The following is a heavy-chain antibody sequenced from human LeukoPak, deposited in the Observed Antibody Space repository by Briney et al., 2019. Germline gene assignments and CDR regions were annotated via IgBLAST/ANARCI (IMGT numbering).Heavy chain of an antibody. J-gene: IGHJ5*02. Sequence: SETLSLTCTVSGGSISSGSYYWSWIRQPAGKGLEWIGRIYTSGSTNYNPSLKSRVTISVDTSKNQFSLKLSSVTAADTAVYYCARCRIAAAGTSGYDPWGQGTLVTVSS. V-gene: IGHV4-61*02. CDR2: IYTSGST. CDR1: GGSISSGSYY. CDR3: ARCRIAAAGTSGYDP. D-gene: IGHD6-13*01.